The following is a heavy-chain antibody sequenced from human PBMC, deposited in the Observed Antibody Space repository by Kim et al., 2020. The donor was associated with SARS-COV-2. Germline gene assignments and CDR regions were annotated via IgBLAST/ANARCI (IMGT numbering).Heavy chain of an antibody. V-gene: IGHV3-7*01. J-gene: IGHJ4*02. Sequence: GGSLRLSCTASGFPFSAFWMSWVRQTPEKGLEWVATIQQDGSDRFYVDSVKGRFTITRDNTNNSLFLQMNNLRAEDTALYYCVAGAAVYSGGYGYHRYWGQGTLVTASS. CDR2: IQQDGSDR. D-gene: IGHD6-25*01. CDR3: VAGAAVYSGGYGYHRY. CDR1: GFPFSAFW.